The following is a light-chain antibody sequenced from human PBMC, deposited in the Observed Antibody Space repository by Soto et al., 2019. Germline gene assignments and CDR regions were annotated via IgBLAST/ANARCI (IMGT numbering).Light chain of an antibody. V-gene: IGKV3-15*01. Sequence: EIVMTQSPATLSVSPGERATLSCRASQSVSSNLAWYQQKPGQAPRLLIDGASTRATGMPTRFSGSGSWTEFTLTNSSLQSEDVAVYYGQQYNKWPYTFGQGTKLEIK. CDR3: QQYNKWPYT. J-gene: IGKJ2*01. CDR2: GAS. CDR1: QSVSSN.